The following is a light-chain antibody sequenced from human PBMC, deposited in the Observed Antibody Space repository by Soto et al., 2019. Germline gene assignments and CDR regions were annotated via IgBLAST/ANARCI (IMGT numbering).Light chain of an antibody. V-gene: IGKV3D-20*02. CDR3: QQRSNFIT. J-gene: IGKJ5*01. CDR1: QSISSSF. Sequence: EIVLTQSPGILSLSPGERASLSCGASQSISSSFLAWYQQKPGQAPRLLINYTSNRATGIPARFSGSGSGTDFTLTVSRLEPEDFAVYYCQQRSNFITFGQGTRLEI. CDR2: YTS.